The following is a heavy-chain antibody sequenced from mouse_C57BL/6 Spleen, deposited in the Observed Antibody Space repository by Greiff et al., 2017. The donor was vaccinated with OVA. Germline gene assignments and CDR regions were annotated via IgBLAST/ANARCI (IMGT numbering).Heavy chain of an antibody. Sequence: EVQVVESGGGLVKPGGSLKLSCAASGFTFSSYTMSWVRQTPEKRLEWVATISGGGGNTYYPDSVKGRFTISRDNAKNTLYLQMSSLRSEDTALYYGARQGGNYWYFDVWGTGTTVTVSS. V-gene: IGHV5-9*01. J-gene: IGHJ1*03. CDR2: ISGGGGNT. D-gene: IGHD2-1*01. CDR3: ARQGGNYWYFDV. CDR1: GFTFSSYT.